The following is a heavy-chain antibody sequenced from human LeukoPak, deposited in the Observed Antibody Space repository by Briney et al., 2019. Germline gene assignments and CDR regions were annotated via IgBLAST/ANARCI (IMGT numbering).Heavy chain of an antibody. CDR1: GFTFDRFT. D-gene: IGHD3-16*01. Sequence: GGSLRLSCAASGFTFDRFTIHWVRQTPGKGLEWVSLINRRGHTFYADSVKGRFTISIDNSKNTLYLQMNSLRAEDTAVYYCARRAGAYTHPYDHWGQGTLVTVS. V-gene: IGHV3-43*01. J-gene: IGHJ4*02. CDR3: ARRAGAYTHPYDH. CDR2: INRRGHT.